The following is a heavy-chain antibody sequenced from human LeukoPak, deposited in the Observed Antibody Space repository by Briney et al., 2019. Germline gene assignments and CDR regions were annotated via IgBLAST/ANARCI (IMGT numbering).Heavy chain of an antibody. J-gene: IGHJ4*02. CDR1: GGSIGRSSYY. D-gene: IGHD2-15*01. V-gene: IGHV4-39*07. CDR2: IYYSGTT. Sequence: TETLSLTCTVSGGSIGRSSYYWGWIRQPPGKGLEWIGNIYYSGTTSYNPSLKSRVTISIDTSKDQFSLKLTSVTAADTAVYYCARVAAKTVDYWGQGTLVTVSS. CDR3: ARVAAKTVDY.